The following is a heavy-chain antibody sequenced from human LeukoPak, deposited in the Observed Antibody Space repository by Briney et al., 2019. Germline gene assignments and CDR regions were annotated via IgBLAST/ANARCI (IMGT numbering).Heavy chain of an antibody. D-gene: IGHD1-26*01. CDR2: ISANGGTT. V-gene: IGHV3-64D*09. CDR1: GFTFTSYA. Sequence: QPGGSLRLSCSASGFTFTSYAMHWVRQAPGKGLEYVSSISANGGTTYYADAVKGRFTISRDNSKNTVYLQMSSLRTEDTAVYYCVKSGTSSGSRGNAFDIWGQGTMVTVSS. J-gene: IGHJ3*02. CDR3: VKSGTSSGSRGNAFDI.